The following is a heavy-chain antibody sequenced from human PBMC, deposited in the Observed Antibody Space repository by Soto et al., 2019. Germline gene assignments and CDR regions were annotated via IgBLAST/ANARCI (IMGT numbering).Heavy chain of an antibody. D-gene: IGHD1-26*01. J-gene: IGHJ6*02. CDR2: ISGSGSSK. CDR1: DFIFSDYE. Sequence: EVQLVESGGGLVQPGGSLRLSCGASDFIFSDYELNWVRQAPGKGLEWIAYISGSGSSKYYADSVRGRFIISRDNTKNSVYLQMSSLRVDDTAVYYCARYGSSSRFFRYGLDVWGQGTAVAVSS. V-gene: IGHV3-48*03. CDR3: ARYGSSSRFFRYGLDV.